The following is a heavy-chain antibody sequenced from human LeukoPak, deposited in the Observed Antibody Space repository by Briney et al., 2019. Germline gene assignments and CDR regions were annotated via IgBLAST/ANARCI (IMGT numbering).Heavy chain of an antibody. J-gene: IGHJ4*02. D-gene: IGHD3-3*01. Sequence: ASVKVSCTASGCTFTSYAMHWVRQAPGQRLEWMGWINAGNGNTKYSQKFQGRVTITRDTSASTAYMELSSLRSEDTAVYYCARDWSGYYINYFDYWGQGTLVTVSS. CDR3: ARDWSGYYINYFDY. CDR1: GCTFTSYA. CDR2: INAGNGNT. V-gene: IGHV1-3*01.